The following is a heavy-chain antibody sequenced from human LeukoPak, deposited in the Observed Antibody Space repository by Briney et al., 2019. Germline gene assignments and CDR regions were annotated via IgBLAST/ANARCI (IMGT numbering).Heavy chain of an antibody. D-gene: IGHD3-3*01. CDR1: GFTFSNYA. CDR2: ISGSGGST. Sequence: PGASLRLSCAASGFTFSNYAMTWVRQAPGKGLEWVSAISGSGGSTYYADSVKGRFTISRDNSKNTLYLQMNSLRAEDTAVYYCAKAGDFWSGYYYYYNGVDVWGQGTTDTVSS. V-gene: IGHV3-23*01. J-gene: IGHJ6*02. CDR3: AKAGDFWSGYYYYYNGVDV.